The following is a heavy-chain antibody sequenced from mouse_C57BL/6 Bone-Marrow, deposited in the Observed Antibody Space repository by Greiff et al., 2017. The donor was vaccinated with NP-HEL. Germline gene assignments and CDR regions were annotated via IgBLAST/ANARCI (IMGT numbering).Heavy chain of an antibody. J-gene: IGHJ1*03. Sequence: QVQLQQPGAELVKPGASVKLSCKASGYTFTSYWMHWVKQRPGQGLEWIGMIHPNSGSTNYNEKFKSKATLTVDKSSSTDYMQLSSLTSEDSAVYYCAREANWDAYWYFDVWGTGTTVTVSS. CDR2: IHPNSGST. CDR3: AREANWDAYWYFDV. CDR1: GYTFTSYW. V-gene: IGHV1-64*01. D-gene: IGHD4-1*01.